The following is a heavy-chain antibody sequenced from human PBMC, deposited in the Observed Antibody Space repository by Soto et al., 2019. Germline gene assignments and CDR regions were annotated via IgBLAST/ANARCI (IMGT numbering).Heavy chain of an antibody. CDR3: ARVEMANKERVWFGEAEPEY. D-gene: IGHD3-10*01. CDR2: INHSGST. V-gene: IGHV4-34*01. CDR1: GGSFSGYY. J-gene: IGHJ1*01. Sequence: SETLSLTCAVYGGSFSGYYWSWIRQPPGKGLEWIGEINHSGSTNYNPSLKSRVTISVDTSKNQFSLKLSSVTAADTAVYYCARVEMANKERVWFGEAEPEYWGKGNMVTVSS.